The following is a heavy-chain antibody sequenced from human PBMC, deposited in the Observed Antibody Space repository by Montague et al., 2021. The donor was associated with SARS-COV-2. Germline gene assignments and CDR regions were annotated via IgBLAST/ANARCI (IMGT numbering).Heavy chain of an antibody. Sequence: SLRLSCAAFGFTFNNYWMHLVRQAPGKGLVWVSRINGDGNGRNYXESXKGRFTISRDNAKKTLYLQMNSLRAEDTAVYYCANYDSSSYVSLGYWGQGTLVTVSS. J-gene: IGHJ4*02. D-gene: IGHD3-22*01. CDR1: GFTFNNYW. CDR3: ANYDSSSYVSLGY. V-gene: IGHV3-74*01. CDR2: INGDGNGR.